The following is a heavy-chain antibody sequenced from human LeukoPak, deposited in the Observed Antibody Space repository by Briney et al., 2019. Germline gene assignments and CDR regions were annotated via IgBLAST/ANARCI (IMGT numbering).Heavy chain of an antibody. CDR3: AKATYDSSGYYPWGAFDI. Sequence: GGSLRLSCAASGFTFSSYAMSWVRQAPGKGLEWVSAISGSGGSTYYADSVKGRFTISRDNSKNTLYLQMNSLRAEDTAVYYCAKATYDSSGYYPWGAFDIWGQGTMVTVSS. CDR1: GFTFSSYA. J-gene: IGHJ3*02. CDR2: ISGSGGST. D-gene: IGHD3-22*01. V-gene: IGHV3-23*01.